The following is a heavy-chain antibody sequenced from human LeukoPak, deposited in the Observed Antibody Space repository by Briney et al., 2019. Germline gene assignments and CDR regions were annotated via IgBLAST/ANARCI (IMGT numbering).Heavy chain of an antibody. CDR2: ISYDGSNK. J-gene: IGHJ4*02. V-gene: IGHV3-30*04. Sequence: GALGLSWGASGFHFKRYGMQWGRQGPGKGLEWVAVISYDGSNKYYADSVKGRFTISRDNSKNTLYLQMNSLRAEDTAVYYCASEDYGGDYWGQGTLVTVSS. D-gene: IGHD4-17*01. CDR3: ASEDYGGDY. CDR1: GFHFKRYG.